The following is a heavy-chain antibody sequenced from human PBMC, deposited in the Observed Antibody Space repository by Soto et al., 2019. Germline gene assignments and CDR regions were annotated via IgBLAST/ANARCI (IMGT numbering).Heavy chain of an antibody. CDR2: IKSKTDGVTT. CDR1: GFTFNNAW. Sequence: GGSLRLSCAASGFTFNNAWMNWVRQAPGKGLEWVGRIKSKTDGVTTDHAEPVKGRFTISRDDSKNSLYLQMNSLKTEDTGVYYCTTAFKYPWNYVGGLDVWGQGTTVTVSS. D-gene: IGHD1-7*01. J-gene: IGHJ6*02. CDR3: TTAFKYPWNYVGGLDV. V-gene: IGHV3-15*07.